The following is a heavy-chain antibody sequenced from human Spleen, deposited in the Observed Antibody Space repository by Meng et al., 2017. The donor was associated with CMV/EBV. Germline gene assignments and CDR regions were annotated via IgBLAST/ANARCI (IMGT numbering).Heavy chain of an antibody. Sequence: SVKVSCKASGGTFSSYAISWVRQAPGQGLEWMGGIIPIFGTANYAQKFQGRVTITTDESTSTAYMELSSLRSEDTAVYYCATQVVWFGELTGYYGMDVWGQGTTVTVSS. D-gene: IGHD3-10*01. CDR1: GGTFSSYA. V-gene: IGHV1-69*05. CDR3: ATQVVWFGELTGYYGMDV. J-gene: IGHJ6*02. CDR2: IIPIFGTA.